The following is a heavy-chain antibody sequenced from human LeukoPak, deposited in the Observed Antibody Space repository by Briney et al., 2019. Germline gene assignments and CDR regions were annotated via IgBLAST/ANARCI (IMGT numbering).Heavy chain of an antibody. D-gene: IGHD3-22*01. CDR3: ARVAYYDSSGYYYYFDY. V-gene: IGHV1-69*05. Sequence: SVKVSCKASGGTFSSYAISWVRQAPGQGLEWMGGIIPIFGTANYAQKLQGRVTITTDESTSTAYMELSSLRSEDTAVYYCARVAYYDSSGYYYYFDYWGQGTLVTVSS. J-gene: IGHJ4*02. CDR2: IIPIFGTA. CDR1: GGTFSSYA.